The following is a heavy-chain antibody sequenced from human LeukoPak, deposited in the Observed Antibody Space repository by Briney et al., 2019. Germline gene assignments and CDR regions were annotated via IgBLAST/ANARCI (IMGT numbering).Heavy chain of an antibody. CDR3: ARRGSYSLFDY. Sequence: GGSLRLSCEASGFTFSSYWMSWVRQAPGKGLEWVANMKQDGSEIYYVGSVRGRFTISRDNAKNSLYLQMNSLRAEDTAVYYCARRGSYSLFDYWGPGTLATVSS. V-gene: IGHV3-7*01. CDR2: MKQDGSEI. J-gene: IGHJ4*02. D-gene: IGHD1-26*01. CDR1: GFTFSSYW.